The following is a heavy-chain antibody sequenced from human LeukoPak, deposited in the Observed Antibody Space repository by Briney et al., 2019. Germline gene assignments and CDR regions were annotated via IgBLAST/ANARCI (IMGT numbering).Heavy chain of an antibody. V-gene: IGHV5-51*01. Sequence: GESLKISCKGSGYSFTSYWIAWVRQMPGKGLEWMGIIYPGDSDTRYSPSFQGQVTISAAKSISTAYLQWSSLKASDTAMYYCARGGFYYGSGSYLDFDYWGQGILVTVS. CDR2: IYPGDSDT. D-gene: IGHD3-10*01. CDR1: GYSFTSYW. J-gene: IGHJ4*02. CDR3: ARGGFYYGSGSYLDFDY.